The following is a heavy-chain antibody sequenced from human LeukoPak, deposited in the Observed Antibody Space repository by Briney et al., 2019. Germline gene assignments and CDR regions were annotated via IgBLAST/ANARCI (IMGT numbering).Heavy chain of an antibody. CDR3: ARVRSMIVVVYPGNLDY. Sequence: GGSLRLSCAASGFTFSSYAMHWVRQAPGKGLEWGAVISYDGSNKYYADSVKGRFTISRDNSKNTLCLQMNSLRAEDTAVYYCARVRSMIVVVYPGNLDYWGQGTLVTVSS. J-gene: IGHJ4*02. CDR1: GFTFSSYA. CDR2: ISYDGSNK. V-gene: IGHV3-30*01. D-gene: IGHD3-22*01.